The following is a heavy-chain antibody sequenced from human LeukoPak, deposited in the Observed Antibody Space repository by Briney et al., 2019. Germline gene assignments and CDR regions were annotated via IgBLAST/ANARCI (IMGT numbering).Heavy chain of an antibody. D-gene: IGHD3-9*01. CDR3: ASRGYDIPDYYYYGMDV. CDR1: GGPFSGYY. CDR2: INHSGST. Sequence: SDTLSLTCAVYGGPFSGYYWSWIRHPPGKGLEWIGEINHSGSTNYNPSLKSRVTISVDTSKNQFSLKLSSVTAADTAVYYCASRGYDIPDYYYYGMDVWGKGTTVTVSS. J-gene: IGHJ6*04. V-gene: IGHV4-34*01.